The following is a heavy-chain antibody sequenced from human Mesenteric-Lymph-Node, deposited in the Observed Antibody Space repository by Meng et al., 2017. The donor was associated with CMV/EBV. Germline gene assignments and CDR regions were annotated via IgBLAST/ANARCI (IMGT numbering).Heavy chain of an antibody. D-gene: IGHD1-26*01. J-gene: IGHJ4*02. CDR1: GFTFDHYA. CDR3: AKDTASTYYTALDY. CDR2: INWNSDTI. V-gene: IGHV3-9*01. Sequence: SLKISCAASGFTFDHYAMHWVRQAPGKGLEWVSGINWNSDTIVYADFVKGRFTISRDNAKNSLYLQIHSLRPEDTALYYCAKDTASTYYTALDYWGQGTPVTVSS.